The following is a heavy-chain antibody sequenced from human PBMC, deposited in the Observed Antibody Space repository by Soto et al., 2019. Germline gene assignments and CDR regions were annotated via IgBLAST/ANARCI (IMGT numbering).Heavy chain of an antibody. V-gene: IGHV4-59*08. CDR3: ARPVRRLGSSYGYSFDQ. J-gene: IGHJ4*02. D-gene: IGHD5-18*01. CDR1: GGSISGFY. CDR2: IFYTGSS. Sequence: QVQLQESGPGLVKPSETLSLTCTVSGGSISGFYWSWIRQPPGKGLEWIGYIFYTGSSNYNPSLESRITISIDRAQNQLSLKVISLTAADTAVYYCARPVRRLGSSYGYSFDQWGQGTLVTVSS.